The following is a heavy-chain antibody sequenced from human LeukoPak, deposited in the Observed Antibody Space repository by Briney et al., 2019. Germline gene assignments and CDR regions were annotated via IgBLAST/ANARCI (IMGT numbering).Heavy chain of an antibody. V-gene: IGHV3-23*01. Sequence: GGSLRLSCAASGFTFSDYAMYWVRQAPGKGLEWVSSIDASGGATYYADSVKGRFTISRDNSKNMLYLQMNSLRAEDTALYYCAKATHGDYYYYMDVWGKGTTVTVSS. D-gene: IGHD3-10*01. CDR1: GFTFSDYA. CDR2: IDASGGAT. J-gene: IGHJ6*03. CDR3: AKATHGDYYYYMDV.